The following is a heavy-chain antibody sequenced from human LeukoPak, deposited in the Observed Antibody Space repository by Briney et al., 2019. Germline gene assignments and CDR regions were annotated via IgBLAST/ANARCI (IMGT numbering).Heavy chain of an antibody. D-gene: IGHD3-16*01. CDR3: ARGQFTFWYFDL. J-gene: IGHJ2*01. CDR2: INHSGST. V-gene: IGHV4-34*01. Sequence: SETLSLTCAVYGVSFSGYYWRWIRQPPGKGLEWIGEINHSGSTNYNPSLKSRVTISVDTSKNQFSLKLSSVTAADTAVYYCARGQFTFWYFDLWGRGTLVTVSS. CDR1: GVSFSGYY.